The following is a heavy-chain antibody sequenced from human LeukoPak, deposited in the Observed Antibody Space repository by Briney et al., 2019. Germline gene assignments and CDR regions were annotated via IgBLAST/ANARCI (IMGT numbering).Heavy chain of an antibody. CDR1: GFTFSSYW. D-gene: IGHD2-15*01. CDR2: IKQDGSEK. V-gene: IGHV3-7*01. Sequence: GGSLRLSCAASGFTFSSYWMSWVRQAPGKGLEWVVNIKQDGSEKYYVDSVKGRFTISRDNAKNSLYLQMNSLRAEDTAVYYCAREGDGDCSGGSCYEAFDYWGQGTLVTVSS. CDR3: AREGDGDCSGGSCYEAFDY. J-gene: IGHJ4*02.